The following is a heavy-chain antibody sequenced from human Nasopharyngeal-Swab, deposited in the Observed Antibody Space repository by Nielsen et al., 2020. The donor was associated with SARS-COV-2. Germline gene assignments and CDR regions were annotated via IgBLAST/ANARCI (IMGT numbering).Heavy chain of an antibody. D-gene: IGHD6-19*01. J-gene: IGHJ4*02. CDR2: IYYSGST. CDR3: ATTSARSLWQWQITGGYFDY. CDR1: GGSISSSSYC. Sequence: SETLSLTCTVSGGSISSSSYCWGWIRQPPGKGLEWIGSIYYSGSTYYNPSLKSRVTISVDTSKNQFSLKLSSVTAADTAVYYCATTSARSLWQWQITGGYFDYWGQGTLVTVSS. V-gene: IGHV4-39*07.